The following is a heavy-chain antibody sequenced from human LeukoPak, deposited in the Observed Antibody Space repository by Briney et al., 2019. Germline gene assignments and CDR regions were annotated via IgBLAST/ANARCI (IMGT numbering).Heavy chain of an antibody. D-gene: IGHD6-6*01. CDR3: AKASFSPLN. Sequence: GGFLRLSCAASGFTFSSSDIHWVRQAPGKGLEWVAFISYDGSNKYYADSVKGRFTISRDNSKNTLYLQMNSQRAEDTAVYYCAKASFSPLNWGQGTLVTVSS. V-gene: IGHV3-30*18. CDR1: GFTFSSSD. CDR2: ISYDGSNK. J-gene: IGHJ4*02.